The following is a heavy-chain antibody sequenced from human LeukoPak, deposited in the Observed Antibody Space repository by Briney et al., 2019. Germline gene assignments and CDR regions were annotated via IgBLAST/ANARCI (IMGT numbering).Heavy chain of an antibody. D-gene: IGHD4-17*01. CDR2: INSDGSST. CDR3: ARGGDYWYFDY. Sequence: GGSLRLSCAASGFTFSSYWMHWVRQAPGKGLVWVSRINSDGSSTSYADSVKGRFTISRDNAKNTLYLQMNSLRAEDTAVYYCARGGDYWYFDYWGQGTLVTVSS. CDR1: GFTFSSYW. V-gene: IGHV3-74*01. J-gene: IGHJ4*02.